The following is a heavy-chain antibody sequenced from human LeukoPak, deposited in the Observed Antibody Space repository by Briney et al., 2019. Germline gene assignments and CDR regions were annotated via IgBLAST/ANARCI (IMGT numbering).Heavy chain of an antibody. CDR3: ARGFGGSYYQTHFDY. J-gene: IGHJ4*02. CDR1: GGSISSGGYY. CDR2: IYYSGST. D-gene: IGHD1-26*01. V-gene: IGHV4-31*03. Sequence: PSQTLSLTCTVSGGSISSGGYYWSWIRQHPGKGLEWIGYIYYSGSTYYNPSLKSRVTISVDTSKNQFSLKLSSVTAADTAVYYCARGFGGSYYQTHFDYRGQGTLVTVSS.